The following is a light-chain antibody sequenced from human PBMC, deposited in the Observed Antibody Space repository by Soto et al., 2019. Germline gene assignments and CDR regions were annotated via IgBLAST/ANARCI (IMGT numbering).Light chain of an antibody. Sequence: QSVLTQPASVSGSPGQSIAISCTGTSSDVGSYNLVSWYQQHPGKAPKLIIYEVNKRPSGVSDRFSGSKSGNTASLTISGLQAEDEADYYCCSSASSSTFVIFGGGTQVTVL. CDR2: EVN. CDR1: SSDVGSYNL. CDR3: CSSASSSTFVI. J-gene: IGLJ2*01. V-gene: IGLV2-23*02.